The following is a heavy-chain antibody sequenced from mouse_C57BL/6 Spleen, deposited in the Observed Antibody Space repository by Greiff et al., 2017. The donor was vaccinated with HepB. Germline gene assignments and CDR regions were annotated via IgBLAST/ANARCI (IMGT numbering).Heavy chain of an antibody. Sequence: EVQLQQSGPGLVKPSQSLSLTCSVTGYSITSGYYWNWIRQFPGNKLEWMGYISYDGSNNYNPSLKNRISITRDTSKNQFFLKLNSVTTEDTATYACSRDEAVSWFAYWGQGTLVTVSA. J-gene: IGHJ3*01. CDR2: ISYDGSN. D-gene: IGHD3-3*01. CDR3: SRDEAVSWFAY. CDR1: GYSITSGYY. V-gene: IGHV3-6*01.